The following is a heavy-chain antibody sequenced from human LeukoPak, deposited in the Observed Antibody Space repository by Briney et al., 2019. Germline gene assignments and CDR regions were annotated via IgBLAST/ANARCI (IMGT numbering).Heavy chain of an antibody. CDR1: GFTVSSNY. CDR2: IYSGGST. V-gene: IGHV3-53*01. D-gene: IGHD4-23*01. CDR3: ARDHRWSFDY. Sequence: SGGSLRLSCAASGFTVSSNYMSWVRQAPGKGLEWVSVIYSGGSTYYADSVKGRFTISRDNSKNTLYLQMNSLRAEDTAVYYCARDHRWSFDYWGQGTLVTVSS. J-gene: IGHJ4*02.